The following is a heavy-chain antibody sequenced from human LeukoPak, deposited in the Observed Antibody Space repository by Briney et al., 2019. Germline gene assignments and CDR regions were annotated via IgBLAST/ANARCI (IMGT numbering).Heavy chain of an antibody. J-gene: IGHJ4*02. V-gene: IGHV4-59*01. Sequence: SETLSLTCTVSGGSISNYYWSWIRQPPGKGLEWIGYIYHSGNANYNPSLKSRVTILVDTSKNQFSLNLSSVTAADTAVYFCARGPTRYYFNYWGQGTLVTVSS. CDR1: GGSISNYY. CDR3: ARGPTRYYFNY. CDR2: IYHSGNA.